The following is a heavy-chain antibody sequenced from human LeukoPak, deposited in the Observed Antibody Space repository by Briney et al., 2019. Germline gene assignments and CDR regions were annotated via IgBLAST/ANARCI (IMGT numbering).Heavy chain of an antibody. CDR1: GGSFSGYY. D-gene: IGHD2-2*01. J-gene: IGHJ5*02. V-gene: IGHV4-34*01. Sequence: PSETLSLTCAVYGGSFSGYYWSWVRQPPGKGLEWMGEINHSGSNKYNAYLKRRVTISVDSSKYQFSLKLSSVTAADTAVYYCARGSVVVPAAQKNRRNWFDPWGQGTLVTVSS. CDR3: ARGSVVVPAAQKNRRNWFDP. CDR2: INHSGSN.